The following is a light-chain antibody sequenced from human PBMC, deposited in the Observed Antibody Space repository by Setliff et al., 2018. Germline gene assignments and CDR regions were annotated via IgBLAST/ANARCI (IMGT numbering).Light chain of an antibody. J-gene: IGLJ1*01. CDR1: SSDVGGYNY. V-gene: IGLV2-8*01. Sequence: QSALTQPPSASGSPGQSVTISCTGTSSDVGGYNYVSWHQQHPGKAPKLMIYEVSKRPSGVPDRFSGSKSGNTASLTVSGLQAEDEADYYCSSYAGSTGKVFGTGTKVTVL. CDR3: SSYAGSTGKV. CDR2: EVS.